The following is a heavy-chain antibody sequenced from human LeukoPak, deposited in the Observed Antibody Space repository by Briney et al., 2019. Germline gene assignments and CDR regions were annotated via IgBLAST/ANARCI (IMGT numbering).Heavy chain of an antibody. V-gene: IGHV3-73*01. Sequence: GGSLRLSCAASGFTFRNHGMDWVRQASGKGLEWIGRIRTKANNYATAYAASVKGRFTISRDDSENTAYLQMNSLRAEDTAVYYCARDLGQYYDTSDNWFDPWSQGTLVTVSS. CDR1: GFTFRNHG. J-gene: IGHJ5*02. D-gene: IGHD3-22*01. CDR3: ARDLGQYYDTSDNWFDP. CDR2: IRTKANNYAT.